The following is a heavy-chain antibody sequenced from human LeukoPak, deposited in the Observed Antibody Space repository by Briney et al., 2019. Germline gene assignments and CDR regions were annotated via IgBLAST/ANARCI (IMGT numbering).Heavy chain of an antibody. CDR3: TSWDLTAARQGY. J-gene: IGHJ4*02. D-gene: IGHD6-6*01. Sequence: PGGSLRLSCAASGFTFSGSAMHWVRQASGKGLEWVGRIRSKANSYATAYAASVKGWFTISRDDSKNTAYLQMNSLKTEDTAVYYCTSWDLTAARQGYWGQGTLVTVSS. CDR1: GFTFSGSA. V-gene: IGHV3-73*01. CDR2: IRSKANSYAT.